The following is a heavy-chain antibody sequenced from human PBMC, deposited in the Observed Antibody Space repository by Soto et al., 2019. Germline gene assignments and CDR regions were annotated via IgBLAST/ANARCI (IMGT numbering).Heavy chain of an antibody. Sequence: GGSLRLSCAASGFSFNVYWMTWVRQAPGKGLEWVAHINQDGSEKYYVDSVKGRFTISRDNAKHSLDLQMNSLRAEDTAVYYCARSGMAVAATPWDWGQGTLVTVSS. D-gene: IGHD2-15*01. V-gene: IGHV3-7*01. J-gene: IGHJ4*02. CDR1: GFSFNVYW. CDR2: INQDGSEK. CDR3: ARSGMAVAATPWD.